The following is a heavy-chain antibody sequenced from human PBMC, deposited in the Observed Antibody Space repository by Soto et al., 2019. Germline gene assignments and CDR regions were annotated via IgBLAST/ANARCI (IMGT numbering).Heavy chain of an antibody. CDR1: GGSFRGYY. CDR3: ARGLAAGRYDY. Sequence: SETLSLTCAVYGGSFRGYYWSLIRQPPGKGLEWIGEINHSGSTNYNPSLKSRVTISVDTSKNQFSLKLSSVTAADTAVYYCARGLAAGRYDYWGQGTLVTVSS. J-gene: IGHJ4*02. CDR2: INHSGST. V-gene: IGHV4-34*01. D-gene: IGHD6-13*01.